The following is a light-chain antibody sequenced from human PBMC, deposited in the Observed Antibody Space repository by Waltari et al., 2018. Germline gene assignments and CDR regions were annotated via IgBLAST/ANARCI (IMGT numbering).Light chain of an antibody. V-gene: IGLV1-47*01. CDR1: RSNIGSNY. J-gene: IGLJ3*02. CDR2: RNN. Sequence: QSVLTQPPSASGTPGQRVTIPCSGSRSNIGSNYVYWYQQVPGTAPKILIYRNNQRPSGVPDRFSGSKSGTSASLAISGLRSEDEVDYYCAAWDDSLSGRVFGGGTKVTVL. CDR3: AAWDDSLSGRV.